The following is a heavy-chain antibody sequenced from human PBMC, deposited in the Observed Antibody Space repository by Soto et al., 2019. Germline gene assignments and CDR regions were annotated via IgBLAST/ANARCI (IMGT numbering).Heavy chain of an antibody. Sequence: SETLSLTCSVSGGSVSNYYWSWVRQPPGKRLEWIGYIYYTGTHDYNPSLRGRATISVDTSKDQFSLKLTSVTAADTAVYYCARDRDTNSSGLPSLDPCGQGILVTVYS. CDR2: IYYTGTH. V-gene: IGHV4-59*02. D-gene: IGHD3-22*01. CDR1: GGSVSNYY. CDR3: ARDRDTNSSGLPSLDP. J-gene: IGHJ5*02.